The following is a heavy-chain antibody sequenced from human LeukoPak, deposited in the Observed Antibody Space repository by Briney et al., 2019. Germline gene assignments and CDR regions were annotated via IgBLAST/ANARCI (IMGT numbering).Heavy chain of an antibody. J-gene: IGHJ4*02. D-gene: IGHD4-23*01. Sequence: PSETLSLTCAVSGGTISSSNWRRGVQEPRGKGLEWIGVIYDSGSTNYNPSLKSRITISVDKSKNNSYLKLRAVTAADTAVYCCARMVITARSVYWGQGTLATV. V-gene: IGHV4-4*01. CDR1: GGTISSSNW. CDR3: ARMVITARSVY. CDR2: IYDSGST.